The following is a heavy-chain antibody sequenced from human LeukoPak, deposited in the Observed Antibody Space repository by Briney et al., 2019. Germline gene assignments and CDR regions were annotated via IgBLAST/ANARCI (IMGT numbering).Heavy chain of an antibody. D-gene: IGHD3-3*01. V-gene: IGHV3-21*01. J-gene: IGHJ6*02. CDR1: GFTFSSYS. CDR2: ISSSSSYI. CDR3: ARDRFALMDV. Sequence: GGSLRLSCAASGFTFSSYSMIWVRQAPGKGLEWVSSISSSSSYIYYADSVKGRFTISRDNAKNSLYLQMNSLRAEDTAVYYCARDRFALMDVWGQGTTVTVSS.